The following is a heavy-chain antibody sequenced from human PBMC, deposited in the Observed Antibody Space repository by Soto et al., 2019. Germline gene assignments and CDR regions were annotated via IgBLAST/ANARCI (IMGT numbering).Heavy chain of an antibody. CDR2: IYWNDDK. J-gene: IGHJ4*02. D-gene: IGHD5-12*01. CDR3: AHRTSSPGVRDGYNPDY. Sequence: SGPTLVKPTQTLTLTCTFSGFSLSTSGVGVGWIRQPPGKALEWLALIYWNDDKRYSPSLKSRLTITKETSKNQVVLTMTNMDPVDTATYYCAHRTSSPGVRDGYNPDYWGQGTLVTVSS. CDR1: GFSLSTSGVG. V-gene: IGHV2-5*01.